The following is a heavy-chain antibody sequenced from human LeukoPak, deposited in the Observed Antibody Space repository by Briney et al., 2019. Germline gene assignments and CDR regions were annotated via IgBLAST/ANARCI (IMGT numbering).Heavy chain of an antibody. J-gene: IGHJ4*02. CDR2: MNPNSGNT. CDR1: GYTFTSYD. Sequence: GASVKVSCKASGYTFTSYDINWVRQATGQGLEWMGWMNPNSGNTGYAQKFQGRVTMTRNTSISTAYMELSSLRSEDTAVYYCARALGYCSSTSCRTCYFDYWGQGTLVTVSS. CDR3: ARALGYCSSTSCRTCYFDY. V-gene: IGHV1-8*01. D-gene: IGHD2-2*01.